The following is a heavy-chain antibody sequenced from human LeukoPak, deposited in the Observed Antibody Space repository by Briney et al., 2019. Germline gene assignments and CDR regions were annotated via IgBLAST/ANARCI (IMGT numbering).Heavy chain of an antibody. Sequence: GGSLRLSCAASGFTFSSYWMHWVRQAPGRGLEWVAVISYDGSNKYYAETVKGRFTISRDNSKNTLYLQMNSLRADDTAVYYCARDSYGDYYFDYWGQGTLVTVSS. CDR3: ARDSYGDYYFDY. CDR2: ISYDGSNK. CDR1: GFTFSSYW. V-gene: IGHV3-30*03. J-gene: IGHJ4*02. D-gene: IGHD4-17*01.